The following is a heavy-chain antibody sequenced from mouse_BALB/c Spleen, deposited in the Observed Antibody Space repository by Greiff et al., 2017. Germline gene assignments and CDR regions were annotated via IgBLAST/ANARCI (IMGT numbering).Heavy chain of an antibody. Sequence: VQLQQSGTVLARPGASVKMSCKASGYSFTSYWMHWVKQRPGQGLEWIGAIYPGNSDTSYNQKFKGKANLTAVTSASTAYMELSSLTNEDSAVYYCTSPSSAYDGFDYWGQGTTLTVSS. CDR1: GYSFTSYW. D-gene: IGHD2-14*01. V-gene: IGHV1-5*01. CDR2: IYPGNSDT. J-gene: IGHJ2*01. CDR3: TSPSSAYDGFDY.